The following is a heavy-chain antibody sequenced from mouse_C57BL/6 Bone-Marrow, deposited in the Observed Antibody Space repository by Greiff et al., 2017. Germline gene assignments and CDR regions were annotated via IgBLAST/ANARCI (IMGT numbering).Heavy chain of an antibody. CDR3: ARERSVYYDPPGFAD. Sequence: EVQLQQSGPVLVKPGASVKMSCKASGYTFTDYYMNWVKQSHGKSLEWIGVINPYNGGTSYNQKFKGTATLTVDKSSSTAYMELNSLTSEDSAVYYCARERSVYYDPPGFADWGQGTLVTVAA. V-gene: IGHV1-19*01. D-gene: IGHD2-4*01. J-gene: IGHJ3*01. CDR2: INPYNGGT. CDR1: GYTFTDYY.